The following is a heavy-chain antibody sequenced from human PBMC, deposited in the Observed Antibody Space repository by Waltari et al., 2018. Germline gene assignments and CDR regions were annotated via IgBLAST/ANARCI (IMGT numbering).Heavy chain of an antibody. CDR3: AKNVGAGYGSRAYALDY. Sequence: SCEASGFAINEYAMTWVRPAPGKGLEWVATISANEKTYYADSVTGRFTISSDNSKNTVYLQLSGLRADDTALYYCAKNVGAGYGSRAYALDYWGLGTPVTVSS. CDR1: GFAINEYA. J-gene: IGHJ4*02. D-gene: IGHD3-16*01. CDR2: ISANEKT. V-gene: IGHV3-23*01.